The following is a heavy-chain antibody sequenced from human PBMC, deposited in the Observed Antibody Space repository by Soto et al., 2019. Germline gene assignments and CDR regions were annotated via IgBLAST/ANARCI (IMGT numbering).Heavy chain of an antibody. V-gene: IGHV5-51*01. D-gene: IGHD6-13*01. J-gene: IGHJ3*02. CDR1: GYSFTSYW. Sequence: GDSLKISCKGSGYSFTSYWIGWVRQMPGKGLEWMGIIYPGDSDTRYSPSFQGQVTISADKSISTAYLPWSSLKASDTAMYYCASGFRLAAAGPVDAFDIWGKGTMVTVSS. CDR3: ASGFRLAAAGPVDAFDI. CDR2: IYPGDSDT.